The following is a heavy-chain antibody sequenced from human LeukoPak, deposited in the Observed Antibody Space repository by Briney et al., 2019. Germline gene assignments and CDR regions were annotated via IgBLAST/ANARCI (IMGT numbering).Heavy chain of an antibody. CDR3: ARGIGTTFDP. V-gene: IGHV4-39*01. CDR1: GGSISSSSYY. J-gene: IGHJ5*02. CDR2: IYYSGST. D-gene: IGHD1-1*01. Sequence: PSETLSLTCVVSGGSISSSSYYLGWIRQPPGKGLEWIGNIYYSGSTPYNPSLKSRVTISVDTSKKQFSLKMSSVTAADTAVYYCARGIGTTFDPWGLGTLVTVSS.